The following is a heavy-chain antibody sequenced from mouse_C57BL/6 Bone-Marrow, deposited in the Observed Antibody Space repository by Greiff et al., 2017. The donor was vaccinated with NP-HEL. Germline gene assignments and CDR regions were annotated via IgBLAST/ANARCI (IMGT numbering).Heavy chain of an antibody. CDR3: ARLGLRQYYYAMDY. V-gene: IGHV1-31*01. D-gene: IGHD2-4*01. CDR2: IYPYNGVS. J-gene: IGHJ4*01. CDR1: GYSFTGYY. Sequence: EVKLMESGPELVKPGASVKISCKASGYSFTGYYMHWVKQSHGNILDWIGYIYPYNGVSSYNQKFKGKATLTVDKSSSTAYMELRSLTSEDSAVYYCARLGLRQYYYAMDYWGQGTSVTVSS.